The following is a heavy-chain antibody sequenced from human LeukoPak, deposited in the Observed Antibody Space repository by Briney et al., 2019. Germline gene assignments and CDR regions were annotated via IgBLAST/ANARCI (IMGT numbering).Heavy chain of an antibody. V-gene: IGHV3-48*03. Sequence: PGGSLRLSCAATGFSFRSFEMSWVRQAPGKGLECIAYISSGSGTIYHADSVKGRFAISRDNANNSLYLQMNSLTAEDTAIYYCVRSTELSDPYFYYGMDVWGQGTSVTVSS. D-gene: IGHD1-26*01. CDR1: GFSFRSFE. CDR2: ISSGSGTI. CDR3: VRSTELSDPYFYYGMDV. J-gene: IGHJ6*02.